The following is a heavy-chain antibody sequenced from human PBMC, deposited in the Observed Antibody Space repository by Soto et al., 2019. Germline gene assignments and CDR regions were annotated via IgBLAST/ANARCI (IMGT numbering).Heavy chain of an antibody. CDR1: GASVSSNTAS. J-gene: IGHJ5*02. CDR2: TYFRSKWYN. CDR3: AKGDNLGPKTGYAFDP. V-gene: IGHV6-1*01. D-gene: IGHD5-12*01. Sequence: SQTLSLTCAISGASVSSNTASWNWIRQSPSRGLEWLGRTYFRSKWYNDYAVSVKSRIIINPDTSNNQFSLQLNSVTPEDTAVYFCAKGDNLGPKTGYAFDPWGQGNMVTVSS.